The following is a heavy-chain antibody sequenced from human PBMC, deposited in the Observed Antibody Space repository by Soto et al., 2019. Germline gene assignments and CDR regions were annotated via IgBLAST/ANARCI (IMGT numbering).Heavy chain of an antibody. Sequence: GASVKVSCKASGYTFTSYGISWVRQAPGQGLEWMGWISAYNGNTNYAQKLQGRVTMTTDTSTSTAYMELRSLRSDDTAVYYCARAAWVSSGYYWLDYWGQGTLVTVSS. V-gene: IGHV1-18*01. J-gene: IGHJ4*02. CDR1: GYTFTSYG. CDR2: ISAYNGNT. CDR3: ARAAWVSSGYYWLDY. D-gene: IGHD3-22*01.